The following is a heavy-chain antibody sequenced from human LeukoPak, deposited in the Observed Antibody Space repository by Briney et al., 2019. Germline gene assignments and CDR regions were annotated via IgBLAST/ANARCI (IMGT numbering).Heavy chain of an antibody. J-gene: IGHJ4*02. CDR3: AKGFPKYYYDSSGYPFDY. D-gene: IGHD3-22*01. CDR2: ISGSGGST. Sequence: GGSLRLSCAASGFTFSSYAMSWVRQAPGKGLEWVSAISGSGGSTYYADSVKGRFTISRDNSKNTLYLQMNSLRAEDTAVYYCAKGFPKYYYDSSGYPFDYWGQGTLVTVSS. V-gene: IGHV3-23*01. CDR1: GFTFSSYA.